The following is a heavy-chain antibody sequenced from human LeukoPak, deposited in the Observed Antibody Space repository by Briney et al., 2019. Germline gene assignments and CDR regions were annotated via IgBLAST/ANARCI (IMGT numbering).Heavy chain of an antibody. J-gene: IGHJ4*02. Sequence: PGGSLRLSCAASGFTVSSGYMSWVRRAPGKGLEWVSVLYSSGDTYYADSVKGRFTISRDNSKNAVYLQMNSLRAEDTAVYYCARDLPLRFWGQGTLVTVSS. CDR1: GFTVSSGY. D-gene: IGHD3-16*01. V-gene: IGHV3-53*01. CDR2: LYSSGDT. CDR3: ARDLPLRF.